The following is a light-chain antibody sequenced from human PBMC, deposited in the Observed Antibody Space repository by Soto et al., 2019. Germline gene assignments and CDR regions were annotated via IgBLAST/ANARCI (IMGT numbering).Light chain of an antibody. CDR2: EDN. J-gene: IGLJ2*01. Sequence: NFMLTQPHSVSESPGKTVTISCTRSSGSIASNYVQWYQQRPGSAPTTVIYEDNQRPSGVPDRFSGSIDSSSNSASLTISGLKTEDEADNYCQSYDSSYQVFGGGTKLTVL. V-gene: IGLV6-57*04. CDR1: SGSIASNY. CDR3: QSYDSSYQV.